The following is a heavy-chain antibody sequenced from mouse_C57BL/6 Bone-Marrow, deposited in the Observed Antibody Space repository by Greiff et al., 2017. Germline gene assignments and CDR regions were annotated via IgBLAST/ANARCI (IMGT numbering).Heavy chain of an antibody. V-gene: IGHV1-69*01. J-gene: IGHJ3*01. CDR1: GYTFTSYW. D-gene: IGHD1-1*02. CDR3: ASGTRVAAY. CDR2: IDPSDSDT. Sequence: QVQLQQPGAELVMPGASVKLSCKASGYTFTSYWMHWVKQRPGQGLEWIGEIDPSDSDTNYNQKFKGKATLTVNKSSSTAYMQLSSLTSEDSAVNNCASGTRVAAYWGQGTLVTVSA.